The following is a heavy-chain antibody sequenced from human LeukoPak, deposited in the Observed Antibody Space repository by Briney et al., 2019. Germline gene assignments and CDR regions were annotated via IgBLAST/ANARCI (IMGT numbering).Heavy chain of an antibody. CDR1: GSTFTSYW. J-gene: IGHJ4*02. D-gene: IGHD2-2*01. CDR2: IKQDGSEK. Sequence: PGGSLRLSCAASGSTFTSYWMTWVRQAPGKGLEWVANIKQDGSEKNYVDSVKGRFTISRDNAKNSLYLQMNSLRAEDTAVYYCARGLHSLPRSTLDYWGQGTLVTVSS. V-gene: IGHV3-7*01. CDR3: ARGLHSLPRSTLDY.